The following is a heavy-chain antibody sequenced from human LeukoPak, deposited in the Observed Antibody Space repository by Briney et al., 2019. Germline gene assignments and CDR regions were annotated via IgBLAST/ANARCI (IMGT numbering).Heavy chain of an antibody. CDR3: ARLMRSDFDY. D-gene: IGHD3-16*01. V-gene: IGHV4-39*01. J-gene: IGHJ4*02. Sequence: SETLSLTCTVSGGXLSSSSYYWGWIRQPPGKGLDWVGIIYYSGRTYYNPSLKSRVTISVDTSKNQLSLKLSARTAADTAVYYCARLMRSDFDYWGQGTRVTVSS. CDR1: GGXLSSSSYY. CDR2: IYYSGRT.